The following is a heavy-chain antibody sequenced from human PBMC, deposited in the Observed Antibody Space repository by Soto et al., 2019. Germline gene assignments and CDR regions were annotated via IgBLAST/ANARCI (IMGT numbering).Heavy chain of an antibody. CDR3: GRGDPTFDGSLHH. Sequence: QVQLVQSGAEVKKPGASVKVSCKASGYTFTAYGISWVRQAPGHGLEWRGWISAYNGNTNYAQKLQGRVTMTTDTSRSRAYMGVRSLSSDARAIYYFGRGDPTFDGSLHHWVKGTMVAVSS. CDR1: GYTFTAYG. D-gene: IGHD3-10*01. CDR2: ISAYNGNT. V-gene: IGHV1-18*01. J-gene: IGHJ5*02.